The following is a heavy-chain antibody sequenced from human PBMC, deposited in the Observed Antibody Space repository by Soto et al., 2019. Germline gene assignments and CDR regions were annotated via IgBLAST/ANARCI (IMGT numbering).Heavy chain of an antibody. D-gene: IGHD6-13*01. V-gene: IGHV3-30*18. Sequence: GGSLRLSCAASGFTFSSYGMHWVRQAPGKGLEWVAVISYDGSNKYYADSVKGRFTISKDNSKNTLYLQMNSLRAEDTAVYYCAKEDSSSWYGYYYYGMDVWGQGTTVTVS. CDR3: AKEDSSSWYGYYYYGMDV. CDR1: GFTFSSYG. J-gene: IGHJ6*02. CDR2: ISYDGSNK.